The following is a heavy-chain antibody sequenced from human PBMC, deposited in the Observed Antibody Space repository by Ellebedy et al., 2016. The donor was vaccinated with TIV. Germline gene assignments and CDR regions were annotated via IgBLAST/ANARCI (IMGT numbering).Heavy chain of an antibody. J-gene: IGHJ4*02. V-gene: IGHV4-59*08. CDR2: ISYSGST. CDR1: GGSISHYY. D-gene: IGHD4-17*01. CDR3: ARGGTVTSGTPVPEY. Sequence: MPSETLSLTCTVSGGSISHYYWNWIRQPPGKGLEWIGDISYSGSTNYDPSLKSRVTISVDVPKNQFSLKLHSVTAADTAVYYCARGGTVTSGTPVPEYWGQGTLVTVSS.